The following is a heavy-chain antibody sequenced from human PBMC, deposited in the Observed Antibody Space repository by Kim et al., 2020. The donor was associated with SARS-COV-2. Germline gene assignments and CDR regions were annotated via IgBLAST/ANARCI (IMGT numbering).Heavy chain of an antibody. CDR2: INHSGST. CDR1: GGSFSGYY. J-gene: IGHJ3*02. D-gene: IGHD6-13*01. V-gene: IGHV4-34*01. Sequence: SETLSLTCAVYGGSFSGYYWSWIRQSPGKGLEWIGEINHSGSTNYNPSLKSRVTISVDTSKNQFSLKLSSVTAADTAVYYCASWDGAAAGREDIWGQGTMVTVSS. CDR3: ASWDGAAAGREDI.